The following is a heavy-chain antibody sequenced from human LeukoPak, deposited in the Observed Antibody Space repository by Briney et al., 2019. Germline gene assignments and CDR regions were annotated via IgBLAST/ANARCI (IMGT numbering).Heavy chain of an antibody. J-gene: IGHJ1*01. D-gene: IGHD2-21*01. CDR1: GYTFINYY. V-gene: IGHV1-46*01. CDR2: INPSGGST. CDR3: ARDESTSILWW. Sequence: ASVKVPCKASGYTFINYYMHWVRQAPGQGLEWMGIINPSGGSTSYAQKFQGRVTMTRDTSTSTVYMELSSLRSEDTAVYYCARDESTSILWWWGQGTLATVSS.